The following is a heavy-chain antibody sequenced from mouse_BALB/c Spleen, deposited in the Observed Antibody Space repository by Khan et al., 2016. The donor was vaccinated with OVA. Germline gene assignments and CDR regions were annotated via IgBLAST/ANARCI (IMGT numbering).Heavy chain of an antibody. D-gene: IGHD1-1*02. CDR3: ARQGYGGFAY. CDR1: GYPFTDHN. J-gene: IGHJ3*01. CDR2: IFPNNGGT. Sequence: VQLQQSGPELVKPGASVKIPCKASGYPFTDHNMAWVKQSHGSGLEWIGDIFPNNGGTVYNQKFKDKATLTVDKSTSTAFMEIRSLPSEDTAVYYWARQGYGGFAYWGQGTLVTVAA. V-gene: IGHV1-18*01.